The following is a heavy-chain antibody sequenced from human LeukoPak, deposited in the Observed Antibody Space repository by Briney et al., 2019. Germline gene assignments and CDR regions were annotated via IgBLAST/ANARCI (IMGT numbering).Heavy chain of an antibody. D-gene: IGHD1-26*01. J-gene: IGHJ3*02. Sequence: ASVKVSCKASGYTFTSYVISWVRQAPGQGLEWMGWISTYNGNTNYAQKLQGRVTMTTDTSTSTAYMELRSLRSDDTAVYYCAARDIVGAPDAFDIWGQGTMVTVSS. V-gene: IGHV1-18*01. CDR2: ISTYNGNT. CDR1: GYTFTSYV. CDR3: AARDIVGAPDAFDI.